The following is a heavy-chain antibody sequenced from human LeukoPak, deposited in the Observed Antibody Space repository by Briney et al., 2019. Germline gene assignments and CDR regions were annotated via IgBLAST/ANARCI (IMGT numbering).Heavy chain of an antibody. CDR3: AREGNSGYDVIDY. Sequence: SETLSLTCTVSGGSISSYYWNWIRQPPGKGLEWIGYIFYSGSTNYNPSLRSRVTISADTSKNQFSLKLSPVTAADTAVYYCAREGNSGYDVIDYWGQGTLVTVSS. CDR2: IFYSGST. D-gene: IGHD5-12*01. J-gene: IGHJ4*02. CDR1: GGSISSYY. V-gene: IGHV4-59*01.